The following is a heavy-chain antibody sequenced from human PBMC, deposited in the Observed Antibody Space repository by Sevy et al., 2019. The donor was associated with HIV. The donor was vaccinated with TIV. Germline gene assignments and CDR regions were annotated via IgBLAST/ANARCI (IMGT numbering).Heavy chain of an antibody. CDR2: IKKDGTEK. J-gene: IGHJ6*02. D-gene: IGHD2-2*01. CDR3: ASDCSSTTCLWGLDF. CDR1: GFTFNSYG. V-gene: IGHV3-7*03. Sequence: GGSLRLSCAASGFTFNSYGRHWVRQAPGKGLEWVATIKKDGTEKYYVDSVRGRFTMSRDNAKNSLYLQMNSLRVEDTALDYCASDCSSTTCLWGLDFWGQGTTVTVSS.